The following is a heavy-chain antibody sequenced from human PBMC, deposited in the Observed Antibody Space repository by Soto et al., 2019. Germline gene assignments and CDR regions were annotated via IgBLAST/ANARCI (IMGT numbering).Heavy chain of an antibody. V-gene: IGHV3-30*18. Sequence: GGSLRLSCAASGFTFSSYGMHWVRQAPGKGLEWVAVISYDGSDKYYADSVKGRFTISRDNSKNTLYLQMNSLRAEDTAVYYCAKDFRYCSSTSCPNWFDPWGQGTLVTVSS. J-gene: IGHJ5*02. CDR1: GFTFSSYG. CDR2: ISYDGSDK. D-gene: IGHD2-2*01. CDR3: AKDFRYCSSTSCPNWFDP.